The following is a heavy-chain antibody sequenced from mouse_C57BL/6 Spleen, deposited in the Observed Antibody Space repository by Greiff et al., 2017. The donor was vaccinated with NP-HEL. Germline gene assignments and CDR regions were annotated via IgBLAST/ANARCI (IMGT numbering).Heavy chain of an antibody. CDR3: AREDYYVSSPHYYAMDY. Sequence: QVQLKESGAELARPGASVKLSCKASGYTFTSYGISWVKQRTGQGLEWIGEIYPRSGNTYYNEKFKGKATLTADKSSSTAYMELRSLTSADSAVDFCAREDYYVSSPHYYAMDYWGQGTSVTVSS. CDR1: GYTFTSYG. D-gene: IGHD1-1*01. V-gene: IGHV1-81*01. J-gene: IGHJ4*01. CDR2: IYPRSGNT.